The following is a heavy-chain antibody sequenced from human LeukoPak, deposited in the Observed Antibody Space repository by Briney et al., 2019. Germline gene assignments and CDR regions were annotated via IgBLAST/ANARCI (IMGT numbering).Heavy chain of an antibody. J-gene: IGHJ6*02. Sequence: SETLSLTCTVSGGSISSSSYYWGWIRQPPGKGLEWIGSIYYSGSTYYNPSLKSRVTISVDTSKNQFSLKLSSVTAADTAVYYCARMYYDFWSGTYGMDVWGQGTTVTVSS. CDR3: ARMYYDFWSGTYGMDV. V-gene: IGHV4-39*01. CDR1: GGSISSSSYY. CDR2: IYYSGST. D-gene: IGHD3-3*01.